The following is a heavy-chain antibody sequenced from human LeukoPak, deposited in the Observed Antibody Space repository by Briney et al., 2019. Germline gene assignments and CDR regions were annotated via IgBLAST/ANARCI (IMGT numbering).Heavy chain of an antibody. CDR1: GYTFIDYY. CDR3: ARDSPYGDYGDY. V-gene: IGHV1-2*02. Sequence: ASVKVSCKASGYTFIDYYMHWVRQAPGQGLEWMGWINPNSGGTNYAQNFQGRVTMTRDTSISTAYMELSRLRSDDTAVYYCARDSPYGDYGDYWGQGTLVTVSS. D-gene: IGHD4-17*01. J-gene: IGHJ4*02. CDR2: INPNSGGT.